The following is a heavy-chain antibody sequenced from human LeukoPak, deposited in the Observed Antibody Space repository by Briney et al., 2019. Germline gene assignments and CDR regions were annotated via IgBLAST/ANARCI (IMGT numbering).Heavy chain of an antibody. Sequence: ASVKVSCKASGYTFTSYYMHWVRQAPGQGLEWMGIINPSGGSTSYAQKFQGRVTMTRDTSTSTVYMELSSLRSEDTAVYYCARDQAEAPRSKSPFDYWGQGTLVTVSS. D-gene: IGHD5-24*01. CDR1: GYTFTSYY. CDR3: ARDQAEAPRSKSPFDY. J-gene: IGHJ4*02. CDR2: INPSGGST. V-gene: IGHV1-46*01.